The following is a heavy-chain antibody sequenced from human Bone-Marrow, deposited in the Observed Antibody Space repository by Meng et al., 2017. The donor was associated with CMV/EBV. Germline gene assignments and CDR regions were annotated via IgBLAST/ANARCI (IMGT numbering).Heavy chain of an antibody. V-gene: IGHV3-11*01. D-gene: IGHD1-26*01. CDR3: ARYSGNFYYNGMDV. J-gene: IGHJ6*02. CDR1: GFTFSDYY. CDR2: ISGSGSSI. Sequence: GGSLRLSCAASGFTFSDYYMSWIRQAPGKGLEWVSYISGSGSSIYYADSVKGRFTISRDNAKKSLFLQMNSLRAEDTALYYCARYSGNFYYNGMDVWGLGTTVTVSS.